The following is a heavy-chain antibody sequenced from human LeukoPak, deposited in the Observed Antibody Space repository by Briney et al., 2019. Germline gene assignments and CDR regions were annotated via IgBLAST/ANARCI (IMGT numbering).Heavy chain of an antibody. CDR2: ISAYNGNT. CDR3: ARDDHYYDSSGYYHFDY. V-gene: IGHV1-18*01. CDR1: GYTFTCYG. Sequence: ASVEVSCKASGYTFTCYGISWVRQAPGQGLEWMGWISAYNGNTNYAQKLQGRVTMTTDTSTSTAYMELRSLRSDDTAVYYCARDDHYYDSSGYYHFDYWGQGTLVTVSS. J-gene: IGHJ4*02. D-gene: IGHD3-22*01.